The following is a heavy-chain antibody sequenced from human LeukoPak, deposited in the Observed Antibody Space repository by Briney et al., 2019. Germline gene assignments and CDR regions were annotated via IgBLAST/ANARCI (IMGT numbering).Heavy chain of an antibody. CDR3: ASTDANTAAAFDI. J-gene: IGHJ3*02. CDR1: GGSISTYY. D-gene: IGHD4-17*01. CDR2: IFASGTT. V-gene: IGHV4-4*07. Sequence: SETLSLTCSVSGGSISTYYWSWIRQPAGRGLEWIGRIFASGTTYYNPSLNSRVAMSVDTSKNQFSLKLNSVTAADTAVYYCASTDANTAAAFDIWGQGTMVTVSS.